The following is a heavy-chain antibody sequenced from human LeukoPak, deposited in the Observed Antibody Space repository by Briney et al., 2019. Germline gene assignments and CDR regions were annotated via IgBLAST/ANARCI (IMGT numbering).Heavy chain of an antibody. CDR3: ARDRDPGYYFDY. CDR2: ISSSSSYI. CDR1: GFTFSSYS. D-gene: IGHD3-10*01. Sequence: GGSLRLSCAASGFTFSSYSMNWVRQAPGKGLEWVSSISSSSSYIYYADSVKGRFTISRDNAKNSLYLQMNSLRAEDTAVYYCARDRDPGYYFDYWSQGTLVTVAS. V-gene: IGHV3-21*01. J-gene: IGHJ4*02.